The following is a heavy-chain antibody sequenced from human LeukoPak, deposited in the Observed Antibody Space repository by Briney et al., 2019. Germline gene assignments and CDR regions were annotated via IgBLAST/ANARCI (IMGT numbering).Heavy chain of an antibody. Sequence: PSETLSLTCAVYGGSFSGYYWSWIRQPPGKGLEWIGEINHSGSTNYNPSLKSRVTISVDTSKNQFSLKLSSVTAADTAVYYCARGETSVVTNFDYWGQGTLVTVSS. J-gene: IGHJ4*02. D-gene: IGHD4-23*01. CDR3: ARGETSVVTNFDY. CDR2: INHSGST. V-gene: IGHV4-34*01. CDR1: GGSFSGYY.